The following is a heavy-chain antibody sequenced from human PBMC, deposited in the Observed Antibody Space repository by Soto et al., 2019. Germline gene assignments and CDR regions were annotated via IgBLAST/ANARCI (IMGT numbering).Heavy chain of an antibody. CDR3: ARDYGLVGAIYYGMDV. V-gene: IGHV3-30-3*01. CDR2: ISYDGSNK. D-gene: IGHD1-26*01. J-gene: IGHJ6*02. Sequence: GGSLRLSCAASGFTFSSYAMHWVRQAPGKGLEWVAVISYDGSNKYYADSVKGRFTISRDNSKNTLYLQMNSLRAEDTAVYYCARDYGLVGAIYYGMDVWGQGTTVTVSS. CDR1: GFTFSSYA.